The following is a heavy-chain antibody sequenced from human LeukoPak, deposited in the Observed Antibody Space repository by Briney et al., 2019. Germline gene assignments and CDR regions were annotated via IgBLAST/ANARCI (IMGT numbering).Heavy chain of an antibody. V-gene: IGHV4-61*01. CDR3: ARGISSGWSRAVGY. CDR1: GGSVSSGPYY. J-gene: IGHJ4*02. D-gene: IGHD6-19*01. Sequence: SETLSLTCTVSGGSVSSGPYYWTWIRQPPGKGLEWIGYIYYSGNTNYNPSLKSRVTISVDTSKNQFSLKLSSVTAADTAVYYCARGISSGWSRAVGYWGQGTLVTVSS. CDR2: IYYSGNT.